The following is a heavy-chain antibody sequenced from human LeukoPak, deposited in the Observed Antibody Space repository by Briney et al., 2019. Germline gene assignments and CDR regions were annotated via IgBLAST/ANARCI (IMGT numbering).Heavy chain of an antibody. Sequence: GGSLRLSCAASGFTFNSYAMNWVRQAPGKGLEWVSSITGSGASTYYADSVKGRFTISRDNSKNTMYLQMNSLRAEDTAVYYCAKSRQCSSTSCYWAGDYWGQGTLVTVSS. CDR2: ITGSGAST. D-gene: IGHD2-2*01. CDR1: GFTFNSYA. J-gene: IGHJ4*02. CDR3: AKSRQCSSTSCYWAGDY. V-gene: IGHV3-23*01.